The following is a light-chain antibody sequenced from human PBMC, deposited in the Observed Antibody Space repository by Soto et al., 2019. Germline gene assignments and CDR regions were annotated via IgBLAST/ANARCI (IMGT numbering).Light chain of an antibody. CDR2: EGS. CDR3: CSYAGGSTYV. V-gene: IGLV2-23*01. Sequence: QSALTQPASVSGSPGQSITISCTGTSSDVGSYNLVSWYQQHPGKAPKLMIYEGSKRPSGVSNRFSGSKSGNTASLTISGLQPEDEADYYCCSYAGGSTYVFGTGTKVTVL. CDR1: SSDVGSYNL. J-gene: IGLJ1*01.